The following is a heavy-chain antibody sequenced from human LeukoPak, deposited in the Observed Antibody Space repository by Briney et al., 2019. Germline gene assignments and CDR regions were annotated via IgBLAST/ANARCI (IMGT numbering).Heavy chain of an antibody. V-gene: IGHV5-51*01. Sequence: GESLKISCKGSGYSFTSYWVGWVRQMPGKGLEWMGIIYPGDSDTRYSPSFQGQVTISADKSISTAYLQWSSLKASDTAMYYCARRQASCTNGVCYTLYGMDVWGQGTTVTVSS. CDR2: IYPGDSDT. D-gene: IGHD2-8*01. CDR3: ARRQASCTNGVCYTLYGMDV. CDR1: GYSFTSYW. J-gene: IGHJ6*02.